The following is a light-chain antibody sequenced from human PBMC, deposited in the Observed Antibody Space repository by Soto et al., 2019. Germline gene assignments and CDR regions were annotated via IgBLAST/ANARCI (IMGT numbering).Light chain of an antibody. J-gene: IGKJ1*01. CDR3: MQTLESPWT. CDR2: LGS. Sequence: DFVMTQSPLSLPVTPGEPASISCRSSQSLLHTNGYNYLDWYLQKAGQSPQLLIYLGSNRASGVPDRLSGSGSGADFTLKISRVEAEDVGVYYCMQTLESPWTFGQGTKVEIK. V-gene: IGKV2-28*01. CDR1: QSLLHTNGYNY.